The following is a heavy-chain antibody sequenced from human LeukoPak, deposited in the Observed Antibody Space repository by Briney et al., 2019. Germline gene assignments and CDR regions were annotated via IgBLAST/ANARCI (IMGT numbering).Heavy chain of an antibody. CDR2: IYNGRNN. CDR3: AQTTGWPGFDF. CDR1: GASTSSRS. Sequence: KPSETLSRPCSAPGASTSSRSWSWIPQSPGRTLEWIGHIYNGRNNKYNPSLTSRATISVDTSKNQFSLSLTSVTAADTAIYYCAQTTGWPGFDFGGPGALVTVSS. D-gene: IGHD6-19*01. J-gene: IGHJ4*02. V-gene: IGHV4-59*08.